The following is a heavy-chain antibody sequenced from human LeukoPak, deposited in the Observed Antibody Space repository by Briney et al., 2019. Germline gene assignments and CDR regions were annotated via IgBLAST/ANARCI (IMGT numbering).Heavy chain of an antibody. J-gene: IGHJ5*02. D-gene: IGHD6-13*01. CDR1: GFTFSSYG. CDR3: AKYGSGYSSSWYWFDP. Sequence: GGSLRLSCAASGFTFSSYGMHWVRQAPGKGLEWVAVISYDGSNKYYADSVKGRFTISRDNSKNTLYLQMNSLRAEDTAVYYCAKYGSGYSSSWYWFDPWGQGTLVTVSS. CDR2: ISYDGSNK. V-gene: IGHV3-30*18.